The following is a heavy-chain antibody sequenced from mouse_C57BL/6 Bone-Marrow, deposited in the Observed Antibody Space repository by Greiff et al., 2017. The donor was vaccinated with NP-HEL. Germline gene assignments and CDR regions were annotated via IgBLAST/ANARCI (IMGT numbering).Heavy chain of an antibody. D-gene: IGHD1-1*01. V-gene: IGHV5-4*01. J-gene: IGHJ4*01. CDR3: ARETTVVATEAMDY. Sequence: EVMLVESGGGLVKPGGSLKLSCAASGFTFSSYAMSWVRQTPEKRLEWVATISDGGSYTYYPDNVKGRFTISRDNAKNNLYLQMSHLKSEDTAMYYCARETTVVATEAMDYWGQGTSVTVSS. CDR2: ISDGGSYT. CDR1: GFTFSSYA.